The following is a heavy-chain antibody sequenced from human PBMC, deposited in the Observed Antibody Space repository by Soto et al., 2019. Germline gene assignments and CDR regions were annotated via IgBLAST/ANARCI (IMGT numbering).Heavy chain of an antibody. CDR3: ARTTSPYSSGWIDY. Sequence: PGGSLRLSCAASGFTFSSYAMHWVRQAPGKGLEWVAVISYDGSNKYYADSVKGRFTISRDNSKNTLYLQMNSLRAEDTAVYYCARTTSPYSSGWIDYWGQGTLVTVSS. CDR1: GFTFSSYA. CDR2: ISYDGSNK. V-gene: IGHV3-30-3*01. J-gene: IGHJ4*02. D-gene: IGHD6-19*01.